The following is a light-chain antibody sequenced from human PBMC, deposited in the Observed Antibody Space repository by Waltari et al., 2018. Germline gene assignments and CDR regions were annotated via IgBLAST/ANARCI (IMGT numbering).Light chain of an antibody. Sequence: SYDLSQPPSVSVSPGQTTSTPCSGHSFGDKHVYSYHQKACQSPILFIYQNIWRPSGISERFSGSNSGNTATLTIGGTQPMDEGDYYCQAWDSNSVIFGRGTKLTVL. V-gene: IGLV3-1*01. CDR1: SFGDKH. CDR3: QAWDSNSVI. CDR2: QNI. J-gene: IGLJ2*01.